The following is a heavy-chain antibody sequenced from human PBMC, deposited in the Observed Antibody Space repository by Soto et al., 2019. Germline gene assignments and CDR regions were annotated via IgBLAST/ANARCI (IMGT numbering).Heavy chain of an antibody. CDR3: AKGGPDCFCSGGRCYFGQ. V-gene: IGHV3-9*01. CDR1: GFTFDDYA. J-gene: IGHJ4*02. D-gene: IGHD2-15*01. Sequence: EVQLVESGGGLVQPGGSLRLSCAASGFTFDDYAMHWVRRVPGKGLEWVSSITWNSNVLGYADSVKGRFTISRDNVKNSVYLQMNSLRPEDTTLYYCAKGGPDCFCSGGRCYFGQWGQGTLVTVSS. CDR2: ITWNSNVL.